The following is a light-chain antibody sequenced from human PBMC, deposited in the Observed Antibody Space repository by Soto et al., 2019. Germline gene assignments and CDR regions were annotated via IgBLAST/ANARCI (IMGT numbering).Light chain of an antibody. J-gene: IGKJ2*01. Sequence: EVVMTQSPATLSASPGERVILSCRASQNIGSNLAWYQQRPGQAPRLLMYGASTRATETPARFSGSGSATDFTLTISTLQHEQFAVSSCQQYNNWPPYTFGQGTKVDIK. CDR2: GAS. CDR1: QNIGSN. V-gene: IGKV3-15*01. CDR3: QQYNNWPPYT.